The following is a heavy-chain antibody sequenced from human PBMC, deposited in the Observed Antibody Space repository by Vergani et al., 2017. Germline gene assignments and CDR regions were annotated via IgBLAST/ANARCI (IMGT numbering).Heavy chain of an antibody. Sequence: VQLQESGPGLVKPSQTLSLTCTVSGGSISSGDYYWSWIRQPPGKGLEWVANIKADGGETYYADSVKGRFTISRDNAKNLLYLQMNSLRGDDTAIYYCARHSSGYSWGQGTLVTVSS. CDR2: IKADGGET. V-gene: IGHV3-7*01. CDR3: ARHSSGYS. CDR1: GGSISSGDYY. D-gene: IGHD3-22*01. J-gene: IGHJ5*02.